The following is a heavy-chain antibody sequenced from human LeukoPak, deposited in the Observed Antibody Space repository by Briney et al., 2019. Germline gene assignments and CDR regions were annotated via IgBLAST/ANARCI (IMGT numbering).Heavy chain of an antibody. Sequence: ASVKVSCKASGYTFTCYYMHWVRQAPGQGLEGMGWINPNSGGTNYAQKFQGRVTMTRDTSISTAYMELSRLRSDDTAVYYCAIYGDQRNDDNWFDPWGQGTLVTVSS. D-gene: IGHD4-17*01. CDR2: INPNSGGT. CDR1: GYTFTCYY. CDR3: AIYGDQRNDDNWFDP. J-gene: IGHJ5*02. V-gene: IGHV1-2*02.